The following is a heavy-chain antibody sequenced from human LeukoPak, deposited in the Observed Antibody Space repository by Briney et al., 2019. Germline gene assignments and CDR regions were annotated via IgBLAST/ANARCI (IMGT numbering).Heavy chain of an antibody. Sequence: SETLSLTCTVSGGSISSYYWSWIRQPPGKGLEWIGYTYYSGSTNYNPSLKSRVTISVDTSKNQFSLKLSSVTAADTAVYYCASYLPGITIFGVAGGSFDIWGQGTMVTVSS. J-gene: IGHJ3*02. D-gene: IGHD3-3*01. CDR2: TYYSGST. V-gene: IGHV4-59*01. CDR3: ASYLPGITIFGVAGGSFDI. CDR1: GGSISSYY.